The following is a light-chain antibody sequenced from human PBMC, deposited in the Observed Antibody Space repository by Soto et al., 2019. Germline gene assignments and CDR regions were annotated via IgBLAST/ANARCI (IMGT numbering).Light chain of an antibody. CDR2: EVN. V-gene: IGLV2-14*01. CDR1: SSDVGGYDY. CDR3: SVYNTTSTLS. J-gene: IGLJ1*01. Sequence: QSVLTQPASVSGSPGQSVTISCTGTSSDVGGYDYVSWYQQHPGTAPKLMLYEVNNRPSGVSNRFSGSKSGNTASLIISGLQTEDEADYYCSVYNTTSTLSFGTGTKVIV.